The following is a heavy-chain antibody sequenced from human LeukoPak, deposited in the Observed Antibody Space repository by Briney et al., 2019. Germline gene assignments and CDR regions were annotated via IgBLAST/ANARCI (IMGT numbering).Heavy chain of an antibody. CDR2: ISWNSGSI. V-gene: IGHV3-9*01. J-gene: IGHJ4*02. Sequence: GGSLRLSCAASGFTFDDYAMHWVRQAPGKGLEWVSGISWNSGSIGYADSVKGRFTISRDNAKNSLYLQMNSLRAEDTALYYCAKSSDYDFWSGYFGDWGQGTLVTVSS. CDR3: AKSSDYDFWSGYFGD. CDR1: GFTFDDYA. D-gene: IGHD3-3*01.